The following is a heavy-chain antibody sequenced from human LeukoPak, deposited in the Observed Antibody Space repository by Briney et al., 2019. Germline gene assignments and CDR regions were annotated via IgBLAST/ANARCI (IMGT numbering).Heavy chain of an antibody. J-gene: IGHJ5*02. CDR1: GFTFSSYA. CDR3: AKDTTPPKAGFDP. V-gene: IGHV3-23*01. D-gene: IGHD1-14*01. Sequence: GGSLRLSCAVSGFTFSSYAMTWVRQAPGKGLEWVSAISGSGDNTYSADSVKGRFTISRDNSKYTLYLQMNSLRAEDTSIYFCAKDTTPPKAGFDPWGQGTLVTVSS. CDR2: ISGSGDNT.